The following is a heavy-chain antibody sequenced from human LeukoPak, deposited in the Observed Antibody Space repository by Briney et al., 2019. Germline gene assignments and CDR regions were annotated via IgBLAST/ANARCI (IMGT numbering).Heavy chain of an antibody. Sequence: ASVKVSCKTSGYSFTTYHINWVRQASGQGLEWLGWMNPYTGDRGYAQRFQGRLSITSDTSISTAYMELGSLKSDDTAVYFCARTTSLAASGYDCWGQGTLVTVSS. V-gene: IGHV1-8*03. CDR1: GYSFTTYH. CDR2: MNPYTGDR. CDR3: ARTTSLAASGYDC. D-gene: IGHD6-25*01. J-gene: IGHJ4*02.